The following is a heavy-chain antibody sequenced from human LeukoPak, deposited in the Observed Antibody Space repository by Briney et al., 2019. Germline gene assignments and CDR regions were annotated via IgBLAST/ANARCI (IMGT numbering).Heavy chain of an antibody. Sequence: GASVKVSCKASGYTFISYGISWVRQAPGQGLEWMGWISAYNGNTKYAQKLQGRVTMTTDTSTSTAYMELRSLRSDDTAVYYCAREGYYDILTGYHPWGQGTLVTVSS. V-gene: IGHV1-18*01. CDR1: GYTFISYG. J-gene: IGHJ5*02. D-gene: IGHD3-9*01. CDR2: ISAYNGNT. CDR3: AREGYYDILTGYHP.